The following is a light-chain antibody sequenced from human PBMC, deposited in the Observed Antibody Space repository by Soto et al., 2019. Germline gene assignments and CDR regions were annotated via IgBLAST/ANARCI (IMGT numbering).Light chain of an antibody. V-gene: IGLV3-21*02. CDR1: NIGSNS. J-gene: IGLJ2*01. CDR2: DDA. CDR3: HLWDIRSDHVV. Sequence: SYELTQPPSVSVAPGQTARITCGGNNIGSNSVHWYRQKPGQPPVLVVYDDADRPSGIPERFSGSNSGNTATLTISGVEGGDEADYYCHLWDIRSDHVVLGGGTKLTVL.